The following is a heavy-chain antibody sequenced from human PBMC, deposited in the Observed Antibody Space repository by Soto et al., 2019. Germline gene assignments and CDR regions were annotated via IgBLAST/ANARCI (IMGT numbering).Heavy chain of an antibody. J-gene: IGHJ2*01. CDR3: AKDRDYELRPYLYL. V-gene: IGHV3-23*01. CDR1: GFTFNNYA. Sequence: PGGSLRLSCAASGFTFNNYAMNWVRQAPGKGLEWVSTISATGGSTYYADSVKGRFTISRDNAKNSLYLQMNSLRAEDTALYYCAKDRDYELRPYLYLRGRRTLVTGSS. D-gene: IGHD4-17*01. CDR2: ISATGGST.